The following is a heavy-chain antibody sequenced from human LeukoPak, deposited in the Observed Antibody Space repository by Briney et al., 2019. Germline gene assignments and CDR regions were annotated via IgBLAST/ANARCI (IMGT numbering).Heavy chain of an antibody. CDR2: ISYDGSNK. CDR1: GFTFSSYA. V-gene: IGHV3-30*04. Sequence: PGGSLRLSCAASGFTFSSYAMHWVRQAPGKGLEWVAVISYDGSNKYYADSVKGRFTISRDNSKNTLYLQMNSLRAEDTAVYYCASNHYNGLWFGELLYTIDYWGQGTLVTVSS. D-gene: IGHD3-10*01. J-gene: IGHJ4*02. CDR3: ASNHYNGLWFGELLYTIDY.